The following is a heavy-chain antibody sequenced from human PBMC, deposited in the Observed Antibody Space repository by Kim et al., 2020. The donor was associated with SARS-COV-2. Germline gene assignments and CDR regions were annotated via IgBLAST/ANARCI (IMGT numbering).Heavy chain of an antibody. J-gene: IGHJ6*02. CDR2: IWYDGSNK. CDR3: ARGGEQWLVLGMSNYYYGMDV. CDR1: GFTFSSYG. Sequence: GGSLRLSCAASGFTFSSYGMHWVRQAPGKGLEWVAVIWYDGSNKYYADSVKGRFTISRDNSKNTLYLQMNSLRAEDTAVYYCARGGEQWLVLGMSNYYYGMDVWGQGTTVTVSS. D-gene: IGHD6-19*01. V-gene: IGHV3-33*01.